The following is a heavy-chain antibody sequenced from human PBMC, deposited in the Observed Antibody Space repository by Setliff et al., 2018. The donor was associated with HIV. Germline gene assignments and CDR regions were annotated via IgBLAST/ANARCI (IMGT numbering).Heavy chain of an antibody. D-gene: IGHD2-8*02. Sequence: SETLSLTCAVLGGSFTDYSWSWIRQAPGKGLEWIGEINHSGRTNYNPSLKSRVTISGDRSESQFSLELSSVTAADTAMYYCTVYNTGSSKDHYWGQGTPVTVSS. CDR1: GGSFTDYS. CDR3: TVYNTGSSKDHY. V-gene: IGHV4-34*01. CDR2: INHSGRT. J-gene: IGHJ4*02.